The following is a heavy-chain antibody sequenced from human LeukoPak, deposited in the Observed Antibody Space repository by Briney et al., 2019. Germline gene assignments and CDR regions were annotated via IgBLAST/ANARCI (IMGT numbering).Heavy chain of an antibody. V-gene: IGHV3-74*01. D-gene: IGHD1-26*01. CDR1: GLTFSSHW. CDR3: ASSGSYRFDY. J-gene: IGHJ4*02. CDR2: ITNDGSST. Sequence: GGSLRLSCAASGLTFSSHWMHWVRQAPGKGLVWVSRITNDGSSTTYADSVKGRFTISRDNAKNMLYLQVNSLRAEDTAVYYCASSGSYRFDYWGQGTLVTVSS.